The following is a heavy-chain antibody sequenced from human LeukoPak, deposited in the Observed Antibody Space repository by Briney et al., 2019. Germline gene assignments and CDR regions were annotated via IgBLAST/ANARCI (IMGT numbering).Heavy chain of an antibody. CDR1: GGSISSSSYY. Sequence: PSETLSLTCTVSGGSISSSSYYWGWIRQPPGKGLEWIGSIYYSGSTYYNPSLKSRVTISVDTSKNQFSLKLSSVTAADTAVYYCARSYSSSQDAFDIWGQGTMVTVSS. CDR2: IYYSGST. J-gene: IGHJ3*02. CDR3: ARSYSSSQDAFDI. V-gene: IGHV4-39*01. D-gene: IGHD6-13*01.